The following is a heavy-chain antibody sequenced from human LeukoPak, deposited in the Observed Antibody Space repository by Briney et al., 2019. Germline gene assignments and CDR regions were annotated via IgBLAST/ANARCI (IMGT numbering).Heavy chain of an antibody. V-gene: IGHV4-61*01. D-gene: IGHD6-19*01. CDR1: GYSISSGYY. Sequence: SETLSLTCTVSGYSISSGYYWGWIRQPPGKGLEWIGYIYYSGSTNYNPSLKSRVTISVDTSKNQFSLKLSSVTAADTAVYYCASSGAVAGRRWEFRAFDIWGQGTMVTVSS. CDR3: ASSGAVAGRRWEFRAFDI. CDR2: IYYSGST. J-gene: IGHJ3*02.